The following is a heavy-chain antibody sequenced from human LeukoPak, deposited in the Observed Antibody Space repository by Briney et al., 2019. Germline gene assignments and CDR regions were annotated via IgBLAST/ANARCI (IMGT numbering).Heavy chain of an antibody. Sequence: GGSLRLSCTGSGFNFGDYAMSWVRQAPGKGLEWVAFIRREAYGGTPEYAASVKGRFSISRDDSKTIAYLQMNSLKTEDTAFYYCTRGWLTRIPEDAFDIWGQGTLVTVSS. CDR3: TRGWLTRIPEDAFDI. J-gene: IGHJ3*02. V-gene: IGHV3-49*04. CDR2: IRREAYGGTP. D-gene: IGHD6-19*01. CDR1: GFNFGDYA.